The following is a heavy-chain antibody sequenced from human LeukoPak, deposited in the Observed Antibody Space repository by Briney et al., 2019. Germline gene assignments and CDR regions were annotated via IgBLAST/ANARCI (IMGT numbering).Heavy chain of an antibody. CDR3: AKGVPGGSSAYDTWYFDL. D-gene: IGHD5-12*01. CDR1: GLTFSNYA. CDR2: ISGSGGST. Sequence: GGSLRLSCAASGLTFSNYAMSWVRQSPGKGPEWVAGISGSGGSTYYADSVEGRVTISRDNSKNTLSLQMNSLRAEDTAVYYCAKGVPGGSSAYDTWYFDLWGRGTLVTVSS. V-gene: IGHV3-23*01. J-gene: IGHJ2*01.